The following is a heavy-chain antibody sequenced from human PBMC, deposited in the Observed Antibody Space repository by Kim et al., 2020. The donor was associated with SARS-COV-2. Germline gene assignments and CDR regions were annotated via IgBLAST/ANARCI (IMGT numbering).Heavy chain of an antibody. CDR3: AGGLDFWSGYHSHRPHNDAFDS. Sequence: SETLSLTCAVYGGSFSGYYWSWIRQPPGKGLEWIGEINHSGSTNYNPSLKSRVTISVDTSKNQFSLKLSSVTAADTAMYYCAGGLDFWSGYHSHRPHNDAFDSWGQGTMVTVSS. CDR2: INHSGST. CDR1: GGSFSGYY. V-gene: IGHV4-34*01. D-gene: IGHD3-3*01. J-gene: IGHJ3*02.